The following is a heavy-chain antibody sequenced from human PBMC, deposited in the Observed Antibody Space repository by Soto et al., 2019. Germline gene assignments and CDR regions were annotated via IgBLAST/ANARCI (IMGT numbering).Heavy chain of an antibody. CDR2: IIPIFAST. CDR1: GGSFSTYG. Sequence: QLQLVQSGAEVKKPGSSVKVSCKSSGGSFSTYGLSWVRQAPGQGLEWMGGIIPIFASTTYAQKFEGRVSIPADESTNTAYMELRSLRSEDTAIYYCAGGRGENFGVVLINYYGMDVWGQGTGVTVS. D-gene: IGHD3-3*01. J-gene: IGHJ6*02. V-gene: IGHV1-69*01. CDR3: AGGRGENFGVVLINYYGMDV.